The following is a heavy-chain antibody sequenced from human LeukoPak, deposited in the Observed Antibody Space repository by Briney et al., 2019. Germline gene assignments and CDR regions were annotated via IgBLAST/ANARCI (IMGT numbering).Heavy chain of an antibody. CDR1: GYTFTGYY. J-gene: IGHJ4*02. V-gene: IGHV1-2*02. CDR2: IAPNSGGA. D-gene: IGHD6-6*01. CDR3: AREYSSTSGRLYDY. Sequence: ASVKVSCQASGYTFTGYYMHWVRQAPGQGLEWMGWIAPNSGGANYAQKFQGRVTMTRDTSTNTAYMELSRLTSDDTAVYYCAREYSSTSGRLYDYWGLGTLVSVSS.